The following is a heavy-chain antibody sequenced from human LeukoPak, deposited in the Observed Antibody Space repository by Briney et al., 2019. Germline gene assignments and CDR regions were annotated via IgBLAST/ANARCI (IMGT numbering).Heavy chain of an antibody. CDR2: ISTVSTYT. Sequence: GGSLRLSCAASGFTFTDYSMTWVRQAPGKGLEWVSSISTVSTYTFYSDSAKGRLTITRDNAKNTLYLQMSSLSAEDTGVYYCARDGSGFYLYYYMDVWGRGTTVTVSS. J-gene: IGHJ6*03. V-gene: IGHV3-21*01. CDR3: ARDGSGFYLYYYMDV. CDR1: GFTFTDYS. D-gene: IGHD6-25*01.